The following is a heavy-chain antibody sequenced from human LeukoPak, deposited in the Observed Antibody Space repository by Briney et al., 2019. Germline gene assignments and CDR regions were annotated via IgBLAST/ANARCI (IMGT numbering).Heavy chain of an antibody. J-gene: IGHJ2*01. V-gene: IGHV4-4*07. CDR1: GGSISSYY. CDR2: IYTSGST. Sequence: SETLSLTCTVSGGSISSYYWSWIRQPAGKGLEWMGRIYTSGSTNYNPSLKSRVTMSVDTSKNQFSLKLSSVTAADTAVYYCARDLYSYGYNWYFDLWGRGTLVTVSS. CDR3: ARDLYSYGYNWYFDL. D-gene: IGHD5-18*01.